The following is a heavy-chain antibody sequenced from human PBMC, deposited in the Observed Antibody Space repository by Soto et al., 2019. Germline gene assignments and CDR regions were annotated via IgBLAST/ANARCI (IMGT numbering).Heavy chain of an antibody. V-gene: IGHV3-23*01. CDR3: AKVGSSAWYHNSYFDY. Sequence: GGSLRLSCAASGFTFSSYAMTWVRQAPGKGLEWLSVISSPGSTYFADSVKGRLTISRDNSKNTLFLQMHSLRVDDTAVYYCAKVGSSAWYHNSYFDYWGQGTLVTVSS. D-gene: IGHD6-19*01. CDR1: GFTFSSYA. CDR2: ISSPGST. J-gene: IGHJ4*02.